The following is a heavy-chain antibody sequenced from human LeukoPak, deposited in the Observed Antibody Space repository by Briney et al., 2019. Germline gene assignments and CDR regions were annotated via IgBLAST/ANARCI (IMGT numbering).Heavy chain of an antibody. CDR1: GFTFSTYA. D-gene: IGHD2-21*01. J-gene: IGHJ3*02. V-gene: IGHV3-23*01. CDR3: ARDRAYPNDVFDI. CDR2: ISGGAGIT. Sequence: GGSLRLSCAASGFTFSTYAMSWVRQAPGRGLEWVSAISGGAGITWYADTVKGGFTISRDTSKNTLFLQINSLRADDTAVYYCARDRAYPNDVFDIWGQGTMVTVSS.